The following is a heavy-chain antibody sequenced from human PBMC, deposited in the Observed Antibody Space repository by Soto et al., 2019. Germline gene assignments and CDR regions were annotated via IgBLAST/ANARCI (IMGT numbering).Heavy chain of an antibody. V-gene: IGHV4-61*01. CDR2: ISYTGTT. D-gene: IGHD3-16*02. CDR3: ARSSCRYNVRCNSFAP. CDR1: GGSISIRTYY. Sequence: PSETLSLTCAVSGGSISIRTYYWSWIRQPPGKGLEWIAYISYTGTTNYSPSLKSRVTISVDTSKRQFSLKLTSVTAADTAMYYCARSSCRYNVRCNSFAPWGQGTLVTVSS. J-gene: IGHJ5*02.